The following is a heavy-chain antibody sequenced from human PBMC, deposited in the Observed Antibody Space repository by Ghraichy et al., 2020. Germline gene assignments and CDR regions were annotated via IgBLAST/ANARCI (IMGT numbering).Heavy chain of an antibody. CDR3: LLFEPDYGDYGSHYYYGMDV. J-gene: IGHJ6*02. Sequence: ASVKVSCKASGYTFTSYGISWVRQAPGQGLEWMGWISAYNGNTNYAQKLQGRVTMTTDTSTSTAYMELRSLRSDDTAVYYCLLFEPDYGDYGSHYYYGMDVWGQGTTVTVSS. V-gene: IGHV1-18*01. CDR1: GYTFTSYG. D-gene: IGHD4-17*01. CDR2: ISAYNGNT.